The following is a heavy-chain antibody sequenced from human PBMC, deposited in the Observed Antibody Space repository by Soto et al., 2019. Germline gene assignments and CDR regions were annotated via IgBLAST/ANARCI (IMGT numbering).Heavy chain of an antibody. Sequence: QITLKESGPTLVKPTQTLTLTCTFSGFSLTTGGVAVGWIRQPPGKALEWLALIYWDDDKRYSPSLKSRLSITKDTSKNXXXXXMXXMXXXXXXXXXXXXSECSGADFXSRWYFGLWGRGTLVTVSS. J-gene: IGHJ2*01. CDR2: IYWDDDK. V-gene: IGHV2-5*02. D-gene: IGHD2-15*01. CDR1: GFSLTTGGVA. CDR3: XXSECSGADFXSRWYFGL.